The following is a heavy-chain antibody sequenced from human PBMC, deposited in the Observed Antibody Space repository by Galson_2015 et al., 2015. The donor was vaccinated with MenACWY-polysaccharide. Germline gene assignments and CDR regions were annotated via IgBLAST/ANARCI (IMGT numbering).Heavy chain of an antibody. CDR3: AKDPRVNYYDSSGYYYEYYFDY. Sequence: SLRLSCAASGFTFSSYAMSWVRQAPGKGLEWVSAISGSGGSTYYADSVKGRFTISRDNSKNTLYLQMNSLRAEDTAVYYCAKDPRVNYYDSSGYYYEYYFDYWGQGTLVTVSS. V-gene: IGHV3-23*01. D-gene: IGHD3-22*01. CDR1: GFTFSSYA. J-gene: IGHJ4*02. CDR2: ISGSGGST.